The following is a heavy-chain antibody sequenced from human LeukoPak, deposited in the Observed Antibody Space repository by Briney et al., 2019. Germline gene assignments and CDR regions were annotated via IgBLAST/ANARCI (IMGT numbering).Heavy chain of an antibody. CDR3: ARLSNPYCSGGTCSPTPFDS. V-gene: IGHV5-10-1*01. J-gene: IGHJ4*02. D-gene: IGHD2-15*01. Sequence: HGESLKISCQTSGYTFTNYWITWVRQMPGKGLEWIGRIDPSDSYTNYRPSFEGHVTFSTDKSTATVYLQWSSLEASDTAIYYCARLSNPYCSGGTCSPTPFDSWGQGTLVTVSS. CDR1: GYTFTNYW. CDR2: IDPSDSYT.